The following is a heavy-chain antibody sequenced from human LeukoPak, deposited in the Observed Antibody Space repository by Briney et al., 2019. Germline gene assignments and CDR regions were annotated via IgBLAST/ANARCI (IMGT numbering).Heavy chain of an antibody. CDR3: ARGFLGSCSGGSCYSGY. J-gene: IGHJ4*02. Sequence: PGGSLRLSCAASGFTFSTYWMHWVRQAPGKGLVWVSHITTDGRTTNYADSVKGRFTISRDNARNTLYLQMNSLRVEDAAVYYCARGFLGSCSGGSCYSGYWGQGTLVAVSS. V-gene: IGHV3-74*01. CDR2: ITTDGRTT. D-gene: IGHD2-15*01. CDR1: GFTFSTYW.